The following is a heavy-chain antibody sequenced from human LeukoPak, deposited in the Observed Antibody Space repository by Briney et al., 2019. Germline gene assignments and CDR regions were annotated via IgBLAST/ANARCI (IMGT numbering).Heavy chain of an antibody. D-gene: IGHD3-22*01. V-gene: IGHV3-30*02. CDR2: IRYDGSNK. CDR3: ARPYYYDSSGPMGDFHY. Sequence: GGSLRLSCAASGFTFSSYGMHWVRQAPGKGLEWVAFIRYDGSNKYYADSVKGGFTISRDNSKNTLYLQMNSLRAEDTAVYYCARPYYYDSSGPMGDFHYWGQGTLVTVSS. CDR1: GFTFSSYG. J-gene: IGHJ4*02.